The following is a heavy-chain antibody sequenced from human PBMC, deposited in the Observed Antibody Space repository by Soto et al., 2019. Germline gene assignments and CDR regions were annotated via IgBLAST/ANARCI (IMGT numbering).Heavy chain of an antibody. CDR3: ARHSRRLELRFYMDV. V-gene: IGHV4-39*01. J-gene: IGHJ6*03. CDR2: IYYGGST. D-gene: IGHD1-7*01. Sequence: QLQLQESGPGLVKPSETLSLTCTVSGGSISSSSYYWGWIRQPPGKGLEWIGSIYYGGSTYYNPSLKSRATISVDTSKNQFSLKRSSVTAADTAVYYCARHSRRLELRFYMDVWGKGTTVTVSS. CDR1: GGSISSSSYY.